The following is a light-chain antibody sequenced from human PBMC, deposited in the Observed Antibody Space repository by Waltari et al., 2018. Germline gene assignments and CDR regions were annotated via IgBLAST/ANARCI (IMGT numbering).Light chain of an antibody. J-gene: IGKJ2*01. CDR3: QQSYITAYT. V-gene: IGKV1-6*01. CDR1: QGIRND. Sequence: AIQMTQSPSSLSASVGDRVTITCRASQGIRNDLGWYQQKPGKAPKLLIYAASSLQSGVPSRFSGSGSGTDFTLTISSLQPEDFATYYCQQSYITAYTFGQGTKVEIQ. CDR2: AAS.